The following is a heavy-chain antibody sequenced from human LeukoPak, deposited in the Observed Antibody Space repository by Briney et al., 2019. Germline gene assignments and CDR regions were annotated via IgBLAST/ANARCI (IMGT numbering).Heavy chain of an antibody. CDR2: INHSGST. D-gene: IGHD3-22*01. J-gene: IGHJ4*02. CDR1: GGSFSGYY. CDR3: ARVKDYYDSSGYYPDY. Sequence: PSETLSLTCAVYGGSFSGYYWSWIRQPPGKGLEWIGEINHSGSTYYNPSLKSRVTISVDTSKNQFSLKLSSVTAADTAVYYCARVKDYYDSSGYYPDYWGQGTLVTVSS. V-gene: IGHV4-34*01.